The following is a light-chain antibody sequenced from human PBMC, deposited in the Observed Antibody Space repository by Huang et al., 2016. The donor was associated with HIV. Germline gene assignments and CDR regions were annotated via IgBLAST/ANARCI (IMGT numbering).Light chain of an antibody. CDR3: QQYNNWPPVT. V-gene: IGKV3-15*01. CDR1: QSVSSN. J-gene: IGKJ3*01. Sequence: EIVMTQSPATLAVSPGERATLHCRASQSVSSNLAWYQHKPGQAPRLLIYGASTRATGIPARFSGSGSGREFTLTISSLQSEDFAVYYCQQYNNWPPVTFGPGTKVDIK. CDR2: GAS.